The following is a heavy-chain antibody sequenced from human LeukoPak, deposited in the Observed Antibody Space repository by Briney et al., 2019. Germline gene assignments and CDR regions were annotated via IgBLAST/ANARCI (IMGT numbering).Heavy chain of an antibody. CDR2: IYPGDSDT. J-gene: IGHJ4*02. CDR1: GYSFTNYW. Sequence: GESLKISCKGSGYSFTNYWIGWVRQMPGKGLEWIGIIYPGDSDTRYSPSFQGQVTISADKSISTAYLQWSSLKASDTAMYYCARHVEDCSGGSCYSVGYYFDVWGQGTLVTVSS. D-gene: IGHD2-15*01. CDR3: ARHVEDCSGGSCYSVGYYFDV. V-gene: IGHV5-51*01.